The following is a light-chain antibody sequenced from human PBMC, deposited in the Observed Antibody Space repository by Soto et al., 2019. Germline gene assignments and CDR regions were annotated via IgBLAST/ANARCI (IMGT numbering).Light chain of an antibody. CDR2: DAS. V-gene: IGKV1-5*01. CDR3: QQYNSYPFT. J-gene: IGKJ3*01. Sequence: DIQMTQSPSSLSASVGDRVPITCRASQRISSWLAWYQQKPGKAPKLLIYDASSLESGVPSRFSGSGSGTEFTLTISSLQPDDFATYYCQQYNSYPFTFGPGTKVDIK. CDR1: QRISSW.